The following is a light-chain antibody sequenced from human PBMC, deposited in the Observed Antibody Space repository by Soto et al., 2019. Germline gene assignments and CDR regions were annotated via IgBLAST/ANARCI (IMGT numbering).Light chain of an antibody. Sequence: DIRMTQSPSTLSASVGDRVTITCRASQSISSWLAWYQQKPGEAPKLLIYDASSLESGVPSRFSGSGSGTEFTLTISSLQPDDFATYYCQQYNSYWTFGQGTKVDNK. V-gene: IGKV1-5*01. CDR3: QQYNSYWT. CDR1: QSISSW. CDR2: DAS. J-gene: IGKJ1*01.